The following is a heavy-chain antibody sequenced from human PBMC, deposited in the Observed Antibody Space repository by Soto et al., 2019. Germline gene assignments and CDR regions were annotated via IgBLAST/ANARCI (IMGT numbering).Heavy chain of an antibody. V-gene: IGHV3-9*01. CDR2: ISWNSGSI. Sequence: DVQLVESGGGLVQPGRSLRLSCAASGFTFDDYAMHWVRQAPGKGLEWVSGISWNSGSIGYADSVKGRFTISRDNAKNSLYLQMNSLRAEDTALYYCAKGGYSGYDFFDYWGQGTLVTVSS. CDR1: GFTFDDYA. D-gene: IGHD5-12*01. CDR3: AKGGYSGYDFFDY. J-gene: IGHJ4*02.